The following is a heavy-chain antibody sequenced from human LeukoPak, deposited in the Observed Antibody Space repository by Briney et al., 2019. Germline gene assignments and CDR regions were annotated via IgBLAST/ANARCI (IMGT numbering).Heavy chain of an antibody. CDR1: GFTFSSYT. Sequence: GGSLRLSCAASGFTFSSYTMSWVRQAPGKGLEWVANIKLDGSEKNYVDSVKGRFTISRDNTKNSLYLQMNSLRAEDTAVFYCARDQYDTWSRRGNFDSWGQGTLVIVSS. J-gene: IGHJ4*02. D-gene: IGHD3-3*01. CDR2: IKLDGSEK. CDR3: ARDQYDTWSRRGNFDS. V-gene: IGHV3-7*03.